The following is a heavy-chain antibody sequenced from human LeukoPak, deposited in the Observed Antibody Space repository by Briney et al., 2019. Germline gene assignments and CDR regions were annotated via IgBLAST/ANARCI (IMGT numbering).Heavy chain of an antibody. CDR1: GFPFHNYW. D-gene: IGHD3-10*01. J-gene: IGHJ4*02. V-gene: IGHV3-7*01. CDR2: INQDENEK. Sequence: GGSLRLSCAASGFPFHNYWMTWVRQAPGKGLESVANINQDENEKYYLDSVKGRFTISRDNAETSLFLQMTSLRVEDTAIYYCARGLYGSGRRSLMAHWGPGTLVAVSS. CDR3: ARGLYGSGRRSLMAH.